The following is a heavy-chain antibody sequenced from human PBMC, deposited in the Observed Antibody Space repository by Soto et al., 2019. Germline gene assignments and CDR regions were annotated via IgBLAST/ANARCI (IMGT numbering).Heavy chain of an antibody. CDR3: ATSNYDILTGYYNGLDY. CDR1: GFTFSSYA. V-gene: IGHV3-23*01. Sequence: PGGSLRLSCAASGFTFSSYAMSWVRQAPGKGLEWVSAISGSGGSTYYADSVKGRFTISRDNSKNTLYLQMNSLRAEDTAVYYCATSNYDILTGYYNGLDYRGQRTPVTVSS. CDR2: ISGSGGST. D-gene: IGHD3-9*01. J-gene: IGHJ4*02.